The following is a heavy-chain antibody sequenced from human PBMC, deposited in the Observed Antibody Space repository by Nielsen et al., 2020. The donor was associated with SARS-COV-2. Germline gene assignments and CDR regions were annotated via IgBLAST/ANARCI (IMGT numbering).Heavy chain of an antibody. CDR3: ARHRIAMVGGVSGVSGLDV. Sequence: PGKGLEWIGYIYYSGSTNYNPSLKSRVTISVDTSKSQLSLNLSSVTAADTAVYYCARHRIAMVGGVSGVSGLDVWGPGTTVTVSS. V-gene: IGHV4-31*02. D-gene: IGHD3-10*01. CDR2: IYYSGST. J-gene: IGHJ6*02.